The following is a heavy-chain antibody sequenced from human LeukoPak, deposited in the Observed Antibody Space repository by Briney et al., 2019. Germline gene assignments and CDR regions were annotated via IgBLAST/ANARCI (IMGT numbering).Heavy chain of an antibody. CDR1: GFTFISYA. V-gene: IGHV3-33*01. CDR2: IWYDGSNK. J-gene: IGHJ5*02. Sequence: GGSWRLSCAASGFTFISYAMHWVRQAPGKGREWVAVIWYDGSNKYYADSVKGRFTISRDNSKNTLYLQMNSPRAEDTAVYYCARGSNGDYKSWGQGTLVTVSS. CDR3: ARGSNGDYKS. D-gene: IGHD4-17*01.